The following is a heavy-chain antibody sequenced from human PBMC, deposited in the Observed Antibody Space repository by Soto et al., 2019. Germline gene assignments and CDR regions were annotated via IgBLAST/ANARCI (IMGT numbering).Heavy chain of an antibody. Sequence: EVQLVESGGGLVQPGGSLRLSCADSGFTFSSYWMHWVRQAPGKGLVWVSRINSDGSSTSYADSVKGRFTISRDNAKNTLYLQMNSLRAEDTAVYYCARDPAEGIAAAANNWFDPWGQGTLVTVSS. CDR2: INSDGSST. CDR3: ARDPAEGIAAAANNWFDP. V-gene: IGHV3-74*01. D-gene: IGHD6-13*01. CDR1: GFTFSSYW. J-gene: IGHJ5*02.